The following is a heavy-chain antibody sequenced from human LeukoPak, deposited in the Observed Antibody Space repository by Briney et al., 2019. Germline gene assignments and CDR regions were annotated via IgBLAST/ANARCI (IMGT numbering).Heavy chain of an antibody. Sequence: ASVKVSCKASGVTFSSYAISWVRQAPGQGLEWMGWMSPDSGKTGYAQKCQGRVTMTRNTSISTAYMELSSLTSDDTAVYYCARYAYGSGSYYQKPFDYWGQGTLVTVSS. J-gene: IGHJ4*01. D-gene: IGHD3-10*01. V-gene: IGHV1-8*02. CDR2: MSPDSGKT. CDR1: GVTFSSYA. CDR3: ARYAYGSGSYYQKPFDY.